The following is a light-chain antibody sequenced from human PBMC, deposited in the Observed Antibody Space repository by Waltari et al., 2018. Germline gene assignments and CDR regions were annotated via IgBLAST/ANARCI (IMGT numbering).Light chain of an antibody. J-gene: IGLJ2*01. CDR1: RSNPGNYV. CDR3: SAWDDSLNGPV. V-gene: IGLV1-36*01. CDR2: YDN. Sequence: QSVRTQPPSVSEAPRQRAPISRSGSRSNPGNYVVTWYQQLPAKAPTLLIYYDNLLPSGVSDRFSGSKSGTSASLAISGLQSEDEADYYCSAWDDSLNGPVFGGGTKLTVL.